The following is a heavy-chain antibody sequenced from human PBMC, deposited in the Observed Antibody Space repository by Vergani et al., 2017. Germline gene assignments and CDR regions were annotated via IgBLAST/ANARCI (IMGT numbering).Heavy chain of an antibody. Sequence: QVQLQQWGAGLLKPSETLSLTCAVYGGSFSGYYWSWIRQPPGKGLEWIGEINHSGYTFYSPSLKSRVSMSVDTSKNQFSLRVNSVTAADTAVYYCVRDPWESGGPYSGCWGRGTLVSVSS. CDR3: VRDPWESGGPYSGC. V-gene: IGHV4-34*01. D-gene: IGHD2-15*01. CDR1: GGSFSGYY. J-gene: IGHJ4*02. CDR2: INHSGYT.